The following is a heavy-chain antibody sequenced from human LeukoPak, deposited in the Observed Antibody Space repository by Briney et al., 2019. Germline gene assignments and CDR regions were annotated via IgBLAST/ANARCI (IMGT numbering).Heavy chain of an antibody. J-gene: IGHJ4*02. V-gene: IGHV3-23*01. CDR3: AKGTYYYDSSGYQLDY. Sequence: GGSLRLSCAASGFTFSSYAMSWVRQAPGKGLEWVSAISGSGGSTYYADSVKGRFTISRDNSKNTLYLQMNSLRAEDTAVYYCAKGTYYYDSSGYQLDYWGQGTLVTVSS. CDR1: GFTFSSYA. CDR2: ISGSGGST. D-gene: IGHD3-22*01.